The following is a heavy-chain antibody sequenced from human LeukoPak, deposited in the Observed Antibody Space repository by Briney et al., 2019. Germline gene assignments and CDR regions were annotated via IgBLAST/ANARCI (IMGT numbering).Heavy chain of an antibody. Sequence: GGSLGLSCAACGFAFSTYTMNWARQDPGKGLEWVASINSGGTTTHYAFSVKGRFTISRDNAQNVLYLQMNGLRGDDAAVYYCLRGDSRDFWGQGTLVTVSS. V-gene: IGHV3-21*06. D-gene: IGHD3-22*01. CDR1: GFAFSTYT. CDR2: INSGGTTT. J-gene: IGHJ4*02. CDR3: LRGDSRDF.